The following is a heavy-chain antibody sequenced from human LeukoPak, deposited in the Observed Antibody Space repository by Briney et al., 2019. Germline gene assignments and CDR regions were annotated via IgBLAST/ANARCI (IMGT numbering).Heavy chain of an antibody. V-gene: IGHV1-46*01. J-gene: IGHJ4*02. CDR2: INSSGGRT. CDR1: GYTFSNYY. CDR3: AKNAQPSRPGGYFDY. Sequence: ASVKVSCKASGYTFSNYYMHWLRQAPGQGLEWMGIINSSGGRTNYAQKFQGRVTMTRDMSTSTVYMDLSSLTSDDTAVYYCAKNAQPSRPGGYFDYWGQGTLVTVSS. D-gene: IGHD6-6*01.